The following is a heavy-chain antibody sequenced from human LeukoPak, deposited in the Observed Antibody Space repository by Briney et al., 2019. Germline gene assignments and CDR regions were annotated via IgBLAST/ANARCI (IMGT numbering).Heavy chain of an antibody. CDR2: ISSNGGST. Sequence: GGSLRLSCAAAGFTFSSYAMHWVRQAPGKGLEYVSAISSNGGSTYYANSVKGRFTISRDNSKNTLYLQMGSLRAEDMAVYYCARVVVGATNYFDYWGQGTLVTVSS. CDR3: ARVVVGATNYFDY. D-gene: IGHD1-26*01. CDR1: GFTFSSYA. V-gene: IGHV3-64*01. J-gene: IGHJ4*02.